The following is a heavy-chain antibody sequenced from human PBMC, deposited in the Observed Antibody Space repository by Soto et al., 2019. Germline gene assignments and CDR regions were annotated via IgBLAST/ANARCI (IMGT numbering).Heavy chain of an antibody. CDR2: IKSKTDGGTT. V-gene: IGHV3-15*07. D-gene: IGHD3-3*01. Sequence: EVQLVESGGGLVKPGGSLRLSCAASGFTFSNAWMNWVRQAPGKGLEWVGRIKSKTDGGTTDYAAPVKGRFTISRDDSKNTLYLQMNSLKTEDTAVYYCTTVFSDRPIFGVVNGWVFDYWGQGTLVTVSS. CDR3: TTVFSDRPIFGVVNGWVFDY. J-gene: IGHJ4*02. CDR1: GFTFSNAW.